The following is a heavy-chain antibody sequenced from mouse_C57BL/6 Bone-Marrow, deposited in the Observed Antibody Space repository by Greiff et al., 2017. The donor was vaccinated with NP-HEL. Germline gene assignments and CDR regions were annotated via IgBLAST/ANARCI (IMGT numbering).Heavy chain of an antibody. CDR2: IYPRSGNT. Sequence: VQRVESGAELARPGASVKLSCKASGYTFTSYGISWVKQRTGQGLEWIGEIYPRSGNTYYNEKFKGKATLTADKSSSTAYMELRSLPSEDSAVDCCATDDDEGAYWGQGTLVTVSA. V-gene: IGHV1-81*01. J-gene: IGHJ3*01. D-gene: IGHD2-4*01. CDR1: GYTFTSYG. CDR3: ATDDDEGAY.